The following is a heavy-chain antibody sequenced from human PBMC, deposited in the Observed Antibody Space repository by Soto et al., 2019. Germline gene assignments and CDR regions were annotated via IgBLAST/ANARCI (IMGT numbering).Heavy chain of an antibody. CDR3: VSQRTTVPTQAYFDY. D-gene: IGHD4-17*01. Sequence: SETLSLTCTVSGGSVTNSSYYWGWIRQSPGKGLEWIGSVYYRGRSYSKSSVKSRVTISVDTSKNRFSLSLNSVTASDTAVYFCVSQRTTVPTQAYFDYWGQGALVTVSS. CDR1: GGSVTNSSYY. J-gene: IGHJ4*02. V-gene: IGHV4-39*01. CDR2: VYYRGRS.